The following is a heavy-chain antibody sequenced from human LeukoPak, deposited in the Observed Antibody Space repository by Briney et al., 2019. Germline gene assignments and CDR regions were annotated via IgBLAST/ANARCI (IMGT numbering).Heavy chain of an antibody. CDR1: GFTFSSYW. Sequence: GGSLRLSCAASGFTFSSYWMSWVRQAPGEGLEWVANIKQDGSEKYYVDSVKGRFTISRDNAKNSLYLQMNSLRAEDTAVYYCARDRRVLRYFDWLPGGHDAFDIWGQGTMVTVSS. CDR2: IKQDGSEK. V-gene: IGHV3-7*01. CDR3: ARDRRVLRYFDWLPGGHDAFDI. D-gene: IGHD3-9*01. J-gene: IGHJ3*02.